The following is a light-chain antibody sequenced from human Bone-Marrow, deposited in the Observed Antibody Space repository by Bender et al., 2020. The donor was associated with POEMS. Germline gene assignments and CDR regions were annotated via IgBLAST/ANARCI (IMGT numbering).Light chain of an antibody. CDR1: SDDVGGYNY. CDR2: EVS. V-gene: IGLV2-14*01. J-gene: IGLJ2*01. Sequence: QSALTQPPSASGSPGQSVTISCTGSSDDVGGYNYVSWYQQHPGKAPKLIIYEVSRRPSGVSDRFSGSKSDNTASLTISGLQAEDEADYLCSSYTSSSTLVVFGGGTKLTVL. CDR3: SSYTSSSTLVV.